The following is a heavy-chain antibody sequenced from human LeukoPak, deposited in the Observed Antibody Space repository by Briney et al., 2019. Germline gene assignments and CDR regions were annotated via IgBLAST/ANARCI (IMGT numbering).Heavy chain of an antibody. CDR2: INPNSGGT. Sequence: GASVKVSCKASGYTFTGYYMHWVRQAPGQGLEWMGWINPNSGGTNYAQKFQGRVTMTRDTSIGTAYMELSRLRSDDTAVHYCARGIAAAGTDGWFDPWGQGTLVTVSS. V-gene: IGHV1-2*02. D-gene: IGHD6-13*01. CDR1: GYTFTGYY. J-gene: IGHJ5*02. CDR3: ARGIAAAGTDGWFDP.